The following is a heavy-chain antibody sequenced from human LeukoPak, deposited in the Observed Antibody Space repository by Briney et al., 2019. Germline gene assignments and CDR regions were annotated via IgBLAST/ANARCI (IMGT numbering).Heavy chain of an antibody. D-gene: IGHD6-19*01. V-gene: IGHV5-51*01. CDR3: ARLPESLSGWHLDY. CDR2: IYPSDSDT. Sequence: GESLKISCQGSGYRFTSYWIGWVRQMPGKGLEWMGIIYPSDSDTRYSPSFQGQVTISADKSISTAYLQWSSLKASDTAMYYCARLPESLSGWHLDYWGQGTLVTVSS. CDR1: GYRFTSYW. J-gene: IGHJ4*02.